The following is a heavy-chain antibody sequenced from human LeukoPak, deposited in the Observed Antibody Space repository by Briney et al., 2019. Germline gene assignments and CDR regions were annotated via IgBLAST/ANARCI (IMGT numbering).Heavy chain of an antibody. D-gene: IGHD4-17*01. CDR1: GGSISSSSYY. J-gene: IGHJ4*02. V-gene: IGHV4-39*07. CDR3: ARDFAAVTTVSNSFDY. CDR2: IYYSGST. Sequence: PSETLSLTCTVSGGSISSSSYYWGWTRQPPGKGLEWIGSIYYSGSTYYNPSLKSRVTISVDTSKNQFSLKLSSVTAADTAVYYCARDFAAVTTVSNSFDYWGQGTLVTVSS.